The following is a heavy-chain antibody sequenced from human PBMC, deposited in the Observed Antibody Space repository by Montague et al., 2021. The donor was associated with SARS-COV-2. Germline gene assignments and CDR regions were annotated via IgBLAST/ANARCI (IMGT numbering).Heavy chain of an antibody. V-gene: IGHV4-34*01. CDR1: GTSFSGYY. Sequence: SETLSLTCAVHGTSFSGYYWNWIRQPPGKGLEWIGEINHGGSTNYSPSLKSRLTISVDTSKNQFSLKLTSVAAADTAVYYCARLRGGMVPSPILGVGPYYAYYYLDVWGRGTPVTVSS. D-gene: IGHD3-10*01. CDR2: INHGGST. J-gene: IGHJ6*03. CDR3: ARLRGGMVPSPILGVGPYYAYYYLDV.